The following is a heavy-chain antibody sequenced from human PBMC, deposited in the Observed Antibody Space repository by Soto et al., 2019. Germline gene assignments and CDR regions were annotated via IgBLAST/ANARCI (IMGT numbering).Heavy chain of an antibody. CDR2: IYYSGTT. CDR1: VGSASSSNG. V-gene: IGHV4-4*02. D-gene: IGHD6-13*01. CDR3: GRGLKEQLVRYLED. J-gene: IGHJ1*01. Sequence: SETLSLTCAFSVGSASSSNGWSWVRQPPGKGLEWIGEIYYSGTTNYNPSLTSRVTISLDKCKNQFSLNLRSVTAADTAVYYCGRGLKEQLVRYLEDWGQGTPVSVSS.